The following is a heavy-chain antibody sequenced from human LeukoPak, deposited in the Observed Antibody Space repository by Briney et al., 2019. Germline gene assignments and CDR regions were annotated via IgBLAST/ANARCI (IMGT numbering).Heavy chain of an antibody. J-gene: IGHJ4*02. CDR3: ARVTGTDDYGDYLYFDY. D-gene: IGHD4-17*01. V-gene: IGHV4-61*02. Sequence: PSQTLSLTRTVSGGSISSGSYYWSWIRQPAGKGLEWIGRIYTSGSTNYNPSLKSRFTISVDTSKNHFSLKLSSVTAADTAVYYCARVTGTDDYGDYLYFDYWGQGTLVTVSS. CDR2: IYTSGST. CDR1: GGSISSGSYY.